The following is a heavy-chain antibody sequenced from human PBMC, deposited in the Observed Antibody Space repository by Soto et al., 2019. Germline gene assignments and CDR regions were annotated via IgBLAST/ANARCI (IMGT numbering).Heavy chain of an antibody. V-gene: IGHV3-48*03. CDR2: ISSSGTTI. Sequence: PXGSLGLSCAASGFTFSKYEMNWVRQAPGKGLEWVSYISSSGTTIYYADSVKGRFTISRDNAKNSLYLQMNSLRAEDTAVYYCARVRIFGVPGWFDPWGQGTLVTVSS. CDR1: GFTFSKYE. D-gene: IGHD3-3*01. J-gene: IGHJ5*02. CDR3: ARVRIFGVPGWFDP.